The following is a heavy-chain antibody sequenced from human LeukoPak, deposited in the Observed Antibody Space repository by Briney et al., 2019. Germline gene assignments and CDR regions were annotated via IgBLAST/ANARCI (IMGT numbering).Heavy chain of an antibody. V-gene: IGHV4-39*01. CDR3: ARQMPAFDP. CDR2: MYYSGRT. D-gene: IGHD2-2*01. Sequence: SETLSLTCTASGDSISSSNYYWGWIRQPPGKGLEWIGSMYYSGRTYYNPSLKSRVTISVDTSKNQVSLKLSSVTAADTAVYYCARQMPAFDPWGQGTLVTVSS. CDR1: GDSISSSNYY. J-gene: IGHJ5*02.